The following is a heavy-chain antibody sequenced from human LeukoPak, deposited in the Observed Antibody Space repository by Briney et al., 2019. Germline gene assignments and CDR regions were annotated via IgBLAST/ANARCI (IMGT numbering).Heavy chain of an antibody. CDR1: GGSISSYY. J-gene: IGHJ6*03. Sequence: SETLSLTCTVSGGSISSYYWSWIRQPAGKGLEWIGRIYTSGSTNYNPSLKSRVTMSVDTSKNQFSLKLSSVTAADTAVYYCARDLGGSYYYYYYMDVWGKGTMVTISS. CDR2: IYTSGST. D-gene: IGHD1-26*01. CDR3: ARDLGGSYYYYYYMDV. V-gene: IGHV4-4*07.